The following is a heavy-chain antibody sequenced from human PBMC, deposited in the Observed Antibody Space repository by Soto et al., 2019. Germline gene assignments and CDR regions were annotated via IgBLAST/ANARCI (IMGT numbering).Heavy chain of an antibody. Sequence: QVQLQESGPGLVKPSQTLSLTCTVSGGSISSGGYYWSWIRQHPGKGLEWIGYIYYSGSTCYNPSLKGRVTISVDTSKNQFSLKLSSVTAADTAVYYCARVKAHRRGVVGKHYYYYGMDVWGQGTTVTVSS. CDR2: IYYSGST. CDR1: GGSISSGGYY. CDR3: ARVKAHRRGVVGKHYYYYGMDV. J-gene: IGHJ6*02. V-gene: IGHV4-31*03. D-gene: IGHD3-10*01.